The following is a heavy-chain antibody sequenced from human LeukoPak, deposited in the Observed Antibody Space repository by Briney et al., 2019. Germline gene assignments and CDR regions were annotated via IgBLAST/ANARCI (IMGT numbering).Heavy chain of an antibody. CDR3: ARTPHPDSLGDNWFDP. CDR1: GGSISNYY. D-gene: IGHD3-10*01. Sequence: PSETLSLTCIVSGGSISNYYWSWIRQPPGKGLEWIGYIYYSGSTNYNPSLKSRVTISVDTSKNQFSLKLSSVTAADTAVYYCARTPHPDSLGDNWFDPWGQGTLVTVSS. CDR2: IYYSGST. V-gene: IGHV4-59*01. J-gene: IGHJ5*02.